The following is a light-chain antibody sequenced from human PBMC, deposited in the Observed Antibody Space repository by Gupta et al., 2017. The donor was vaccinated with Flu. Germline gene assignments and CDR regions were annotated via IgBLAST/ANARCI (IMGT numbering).Light chain of an antibody. J-gene: IGLJ1*01. V-gene: IGLV1-44*01. CDR1: SSNIGSKT. Sequence: SVLTQPPSASGAPGQRFSISCSGSSSNIGSKTVNWYQHFPGTAPKIIIYSDSQRPSGVPDRFSGSKSGTSASLAISGLQSEDEADYYCAAYDDSLNEFVFGTGTKVTVL. CDR2: SDS. CDR3: AAYDDSLNEFV.